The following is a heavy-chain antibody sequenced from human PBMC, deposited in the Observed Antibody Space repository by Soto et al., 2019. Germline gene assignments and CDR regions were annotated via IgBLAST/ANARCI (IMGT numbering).Heavy chain of an antibody. J-gene: IGHJ4*02. CDR1: GFTVSSNY. V-gene: IGHV3-53*04. CDR3: ARDYCTNGVCYFDY. D-gene: IGHD2-8*01. CDR2: IYSGGST. Sequence: EVQLVESGGGLVQPGGSLRLSCAASGFTVSSNYMSWVRQAPGKGLEWVSVIYSGGSTYYADSVKGRFTISRHNSKNTLYLQMNSLRAEDTAVYYCARDYCTNGVCYFDYWSQGTLVTVSS.